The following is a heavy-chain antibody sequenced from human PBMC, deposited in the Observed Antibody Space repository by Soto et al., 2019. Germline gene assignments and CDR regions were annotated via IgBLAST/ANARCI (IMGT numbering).Heavy chain of an antibody. Sequence: PGKRMELIGYVSYGGSTSYNPSLKSRVAISVDTSKNQFSLRLSSLTATDTAVYYCARHNIEGGYRYFDNWGQGTL. J-gene: IGHJ4*02. D-gene: IGHD1-26*01. CDR2: VSYGGST. CDR3: ARHNIEGGYRYFDN. V-gene: IGHV4-59*08.